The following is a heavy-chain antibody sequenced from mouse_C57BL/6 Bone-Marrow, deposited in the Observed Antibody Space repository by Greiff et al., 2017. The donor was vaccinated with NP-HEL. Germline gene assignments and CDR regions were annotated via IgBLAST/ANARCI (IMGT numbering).Heavy chain of an antibody. V-gene: IGHV5-4*01. Sequence: EVKLMESGGGLVKPGGSLKLSCAASGFTFSSYAMSWVRQPPEKRLEWVATISDGGSYTYYPDHVQGRFTISRDNAKNNLYLQMSHLKSEDTAMYYCARERATVDYWGQGTTLTVSS. D-gene: IGHD1-1*01. J-gene: IGHJ2*01. CDR1: GFTFSSYA. CDR3: ARERATVDY. CDR2: ISDGGSYT.